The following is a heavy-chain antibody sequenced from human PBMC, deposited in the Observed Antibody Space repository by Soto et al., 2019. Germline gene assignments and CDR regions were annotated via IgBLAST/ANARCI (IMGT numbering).Heavy chain of an antibody. CDR3: ARGLREYYFDY. Sequence: SVTVSCKASGGTFSGYAISWVRQAPGQGLEWMGGIIPIFGTANYAQKFQGRVTITADESTSTAYMELSSLRSEDTAVYYCARGLREYYFDYWGQGTLVTVSS. V-gene: IGHV1-69*13. CDR2: IIPIFGTA. CDR1: GGTFSGYA. J-gene: IGHJ4*02.